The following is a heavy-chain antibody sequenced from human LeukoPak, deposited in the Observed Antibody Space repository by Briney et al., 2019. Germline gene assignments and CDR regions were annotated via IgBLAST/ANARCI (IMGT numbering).Heavy chain of an antibody. J-gene: IGHJ5*02. CDR3: ARDVYYYDSSGFDP. Sequence: PGGSLRLSCAASGFTFSNYYMNWVRQAPGKGLEWVSSISGSSSYIYYADSVKGRFTISRDNAKNSLYLQMSSLRAEDTAVYYCARDVYYYDSSGFDPWGQGTLVTVSS. CDR1: GFTFSNYY. CDR2: ISGSSSYI. V-gene: IGHV3-21*01. D-gene: IGHD3-22*01.